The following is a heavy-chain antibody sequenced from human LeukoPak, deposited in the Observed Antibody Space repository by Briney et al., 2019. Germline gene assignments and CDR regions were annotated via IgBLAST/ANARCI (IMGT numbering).Heavy chain of an antibody. Sequence: AGQSLTLSCAASGFTFDNYGMGWVRHAQGKGREWDSGINWNGCSTGNADSVNARFIISRDNAKNSLYLQMNSLRAEDTALYYCARDPKSYYYGSGSYSFYFDYWGQGTLVTVSS. D-gene: IGHD3-10*01. CDR1: GFTFDNYG. V-gene: IGHV3-20*04. CDR2: INWNGCST. CDR3: ARDPKSYYYGSGSYSFYFDY. J-gene: IGHJ4*02.